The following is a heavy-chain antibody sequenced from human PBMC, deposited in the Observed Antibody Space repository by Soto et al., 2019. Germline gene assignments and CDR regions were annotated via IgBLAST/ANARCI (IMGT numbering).Heavy chain of an antibody. CDR2: INPSGGST. D-gene: IGHD4-17*01. V-gene: IGHV1-46*03. CDR3: ARDSHDYGDSVGVYWFDP. J-gene: IGHJ5*02. Sequence: ASVKVSCKASGYTFTSYYMHWVRQAPGQGLEWMGIINPSGGSTSYAQKFQGRVTMTRDTSTSTVYMELSSLRSEDTAVYYCARDSHDYGDSVGVYWFDPWGQGTLVTVSS. CDR1: GYTFTSYY.